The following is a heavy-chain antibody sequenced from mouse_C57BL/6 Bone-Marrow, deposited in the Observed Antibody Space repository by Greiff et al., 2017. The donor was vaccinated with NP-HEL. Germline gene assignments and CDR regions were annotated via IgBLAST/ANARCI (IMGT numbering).Heavy chain of an antibody. CDR2: RRSKSNNYAT. CDR3: VRIYDGYPYYAMDY. J-gene: IGHJ4*01. CDR1: GFSFNTYA. V-gene: IGHV10-1*01. Sequence: EVKLMESGGGLVQPKGSLKLSCAASGFSFNTYAMNWVRQAPGKGLEWVARRRSKSNNYATYYADSVTDRFTISRDDSESMLYLQMNNLKTEDTAMYYCVRIYDGYPYYAMDYWGQGTSVTVSS. D-gene: IGHD2-3*01.